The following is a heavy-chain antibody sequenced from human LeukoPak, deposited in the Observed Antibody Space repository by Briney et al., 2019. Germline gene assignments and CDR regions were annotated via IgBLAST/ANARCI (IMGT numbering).Heavy chain of an antibody. D-gene: IGHD1-14*01. Sequence: GGSLRLSCTASGLTFSRYPMSWIRQAPEKGLEWVSAISGRDDSTYYADPVKRRFTLSRDNAKNTRYLKMNRLRAKDTVVYYCARTYRRDSGDYWGQGTLVTVSS. CDR3: ARTYRRDSGDY. J-gene: IGHJ4*02. V-gene: IGHV3-23*01. CDR1: GLTFSRYP. CDR2: ISGRDDST.